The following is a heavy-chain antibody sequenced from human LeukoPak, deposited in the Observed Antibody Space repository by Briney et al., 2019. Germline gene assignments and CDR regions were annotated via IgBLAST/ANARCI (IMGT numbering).Heavy chain of an antibody. CDR3: ARGWYNFDY. D-gene: IGHD6-13*01. J-gene: IGHJ4*02. CDR1: GFTFSTYI. CDR2: IYSGGST. V-gene: IGHV3-66*01. Sequence: GGSLRLSCAASGFTFSTYIMNWVRQAPGKGLEWVSVIYSGGSTYYADSVKGRFTISRDNSKNTLYLQMNSLRAEDTAVYYCARGWYNFDYWGQGTLVTVSS.